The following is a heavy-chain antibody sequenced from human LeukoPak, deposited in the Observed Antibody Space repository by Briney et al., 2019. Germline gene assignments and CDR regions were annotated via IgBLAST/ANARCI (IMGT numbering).Heavy chain of an antibody. J-gene: IGHJ4*02. CDR2: TNPSTGGT. CDR1: GYTFTGSY. D-gene: IGHD2-2*01. CDR3: ARGGACCSITTCHEFDH. V-gene: IGHV1-2*02. Sequence: GASVKVSCKTSGYTFTGSYLHWVRHVPGQGLEWMVWTNPSTGGTKSAQQFEGRVTMTRDTSNITGYMELRSLRPEDTATYYCARGGACCSITTCHEFDHWGQGTLVIVSS.